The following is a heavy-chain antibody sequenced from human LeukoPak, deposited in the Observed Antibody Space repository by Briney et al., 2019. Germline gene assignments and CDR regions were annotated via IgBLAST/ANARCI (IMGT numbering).Heavy chain of an antibody. J-gene: IGHJ4*02. CDR1: GYTFTGYY. CDR2: INPNSGGT. Sequence: GASVKVSCKASGYTFTGYYMHWVRQAPGQGLEWMGWINPNSGGTNYAQKFQGRVTMTRDPSISTAYMELSRLRSDDTAVYYCARDLGPKYYDFWSGYLAYSGQGTLVTVSS. V-gene: IGHV1-2*02. D-gene: IGHD3-3*01. CDR3: ARDLGPKYYDFWSGYLAY.